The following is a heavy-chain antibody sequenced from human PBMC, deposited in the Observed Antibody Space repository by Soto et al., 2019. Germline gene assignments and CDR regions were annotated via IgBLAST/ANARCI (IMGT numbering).Heavy chain of an antibody. Sequence: PSETLSLTCTVSGGSISSSSYYWGWIRQPPGKGLEWIGSIYYSGSTYYNPSLKSRVTISVDTSKNQFSLKLSSVTAADTAVYYCATSLIYSSSWYGNYYYYGMDVWGQGTTVTVSS. CDR3: ATSLIYSSSWYGNYYYYGMDV. J-gene: IGHJ6*02. D-gene: IGHD6-13*01. CDR1: GGSISSSSYY. V-gene: IGHV4-39*01. CDR2: IYYSGST.